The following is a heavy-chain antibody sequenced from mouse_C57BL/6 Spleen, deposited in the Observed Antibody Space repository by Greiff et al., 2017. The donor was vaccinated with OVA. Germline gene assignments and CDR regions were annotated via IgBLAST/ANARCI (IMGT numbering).Heavy chain of an antibody. CDR3: ARDAYYGLDY. Sequence: EVMLVESGGGLVQSGRSLRLSCATSGFTFSDFYMEWVRQAPGKGLEWIAASRNKANDYTTEYSASVKGRFIVSRDTSQSILYLQMNALRAEDTAIYYCARDAYYGLDYWGQGTTLTVSS. V-gene: IGHV7-1*01. J-gene: IGHJ2*01. CDR1: GFTFSDFY. D-gene: IGHD1-1*01. CDR2: SRNKANDYTT.